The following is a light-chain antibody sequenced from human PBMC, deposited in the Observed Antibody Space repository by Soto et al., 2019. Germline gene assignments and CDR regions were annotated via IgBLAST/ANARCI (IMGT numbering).Light chain of an antibody. Sequence: EIMLTQSPATVALSPGETATLSCSARQSVSSKLAWYQQKPGQAPRLLIYDASNRASGIPARFSGSGSGTDFTLTISSLEPEDFALYYCQQRSNWPRITFGQGTRLEIK. CDR2: DAS. J-gene: IGKJ5*01. V-gene: IGKV3-11*01. CDR3: QQRSNWPRIT. CDR1: QSVSSK.